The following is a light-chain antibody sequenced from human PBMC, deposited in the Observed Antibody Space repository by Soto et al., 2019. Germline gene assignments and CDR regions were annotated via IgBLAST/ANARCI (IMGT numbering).Light chain of an antibody. CDR3: SSHTSSNTVI. Sequence: QSALTQPASVSGSPGQSITMSCTGTSSDVGGYNYVSWYQQHPGKGPKLMIYDVSNRPSGVSDRFSGSKSGNTASLTISGLQAEDEADYYCSSHTSSNTVIFGGGTKLTVL. V-gene: IGLV2-14*03. CDR2: DVS. CDR1: SSDVGGYNY. J-gene: IGLJ2*01.